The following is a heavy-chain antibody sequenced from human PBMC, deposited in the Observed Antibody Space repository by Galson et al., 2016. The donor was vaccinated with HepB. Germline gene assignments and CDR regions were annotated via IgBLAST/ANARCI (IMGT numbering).Heavy chain of an antibody. CDR3: ARAGGLNENFHFDY. V-gene: IGHV6-1*01. CDR1: GDSVSNNIAA. Sequence: CAISGDSVSNNIAAWNWIRQSPSRGLQWLGRVYSRSTWYNDYAVSVRSRITINPDTTKNQLSLQLSSVTPEDTAVYYCARAGGLNENFHFDYWGQGTLVTVSS. J-gene: IGHJ4*02. CDR2: VYSRSTWYN. D-gene: IGHD1-1*01.